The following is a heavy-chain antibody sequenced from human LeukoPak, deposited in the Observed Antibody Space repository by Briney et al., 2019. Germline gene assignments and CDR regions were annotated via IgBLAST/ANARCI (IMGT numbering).Heavy chain of an antibody. V-gene: IGHV4-59*08. CDR1: GGSISSNY. J-gene: IGHJ5*02. CDR2: IYYSGST. D-gene: IGHD6-13*01. Sequence: SETLSLTCTVSGGSISSNYWSWIPKPPGQGLEWCGYIYYSGSTNYNHSLTSRVTVAVDTSINQYSMKLCSVTDADTAVYYCVRLNSYSTPSIWFDPWGQGTLVAVSS. CDR3: VRLNSYSTPSIWFDP.